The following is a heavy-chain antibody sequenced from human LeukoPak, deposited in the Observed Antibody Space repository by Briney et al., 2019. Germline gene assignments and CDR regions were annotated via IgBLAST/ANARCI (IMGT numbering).Heavy chain of an antibody. V-gene: IGHV5-10-1*01. Sequence: GESLKISCKGSGYSFTSYWISWVRQMPGKGLEWMGRIDPSDSYTNYSPSFQGHVSISADKSISTAYLQWRSLKASDTAIYYCARPIAGAGTDLGYWGQGTLVTVSS. CDR2: IDPSDSYT. CDR3: ARPIAGAGTDLGY. J-gene: IGHJ4*02. D-gene: IGHD6-13*01. CDR1: GYSFTSYW.